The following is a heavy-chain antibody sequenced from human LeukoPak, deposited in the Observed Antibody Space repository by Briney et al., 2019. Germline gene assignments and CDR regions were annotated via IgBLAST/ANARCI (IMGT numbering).Heavy chain of an antibody. CDR2: IYYSGST. D-gene: IGHD3-22*01. V-gene: IGHV4-30-4*08. CDR1: GGSISSGGYY. J-gene: IGHJ3*02. CDR3: ARDRTYYYDSSGYYSDAFDI. Sequence: PSETLSLTCTVSGGSISSGGYYWSWIRQHPGKGLEWIGYIYYSGSTYYNPSLKSRVTISVDTSKNQFSLKPSSVTAADTAVYYCARDRTYYYDSSGYYSDAFDIWGQGTMVTVSS.